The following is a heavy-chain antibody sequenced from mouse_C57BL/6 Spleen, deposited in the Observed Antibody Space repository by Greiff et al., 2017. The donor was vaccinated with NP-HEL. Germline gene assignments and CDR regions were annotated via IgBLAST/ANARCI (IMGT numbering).Heavy chain of an antibody. Sequence: QVQLQQPGAELVKPGASVKLSCKASGYTFTSYWMQWVKQRPGQGLEWIGEIDPSDSYTNYNQKFKGKATLTVDTSSSTAYMQLSSLTSEDSAVYYCARQGLLRYSYYFDYWGQGTTLTVSS. CDR2: IDPSDSYT. D-gene: IGHD1-1*01. V-gene: IGHV1-50*01. CDR3: ARQGLLRYSYYFDY. J-gene: IGHJ2*01. CDR1: GYTFTSYW.